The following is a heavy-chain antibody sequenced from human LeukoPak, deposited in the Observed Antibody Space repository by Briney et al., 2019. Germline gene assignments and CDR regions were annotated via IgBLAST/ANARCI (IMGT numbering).Heavy chain of an antibody. D-gene: IGHD3/OR15-3a*01. CDR3: ARGEAAGQPAGLVEFDY. CDR1: GFAFSSYA. Sequence: GGSLRVSCAASGFAFSSYAMSWVRQAPGKGLEWVSAISGSGGSTYYADSVKGRFTISRDNSKNTLYLQMNSLRAEDTAVYYCARGEAAGQPAGLVEFDYWGQGTLVTVSS. V-gene: IGHV3-23*01. CDR2: ISGSGGST. J-gene: IGHJ4*02.